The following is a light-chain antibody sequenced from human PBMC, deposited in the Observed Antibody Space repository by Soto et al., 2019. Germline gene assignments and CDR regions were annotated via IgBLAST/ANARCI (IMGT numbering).Light chain of an antibody. J-gene: IGKJ1*01. CDR2: AAS. V-gene: IGKV1-39*01. CDR3: QQSFSTPPWK. Sequence: DIQMTQSPSSLSASVGDRVTITCRASQSIVTYLNWYLQKPGKAPKLLIYAASNLQSGVPSRFSGSGSGTDFTLTISSLQPEDFATYFCQQSFSTPPWKFGHGTQVDIK. CDR1: QSIVTY.